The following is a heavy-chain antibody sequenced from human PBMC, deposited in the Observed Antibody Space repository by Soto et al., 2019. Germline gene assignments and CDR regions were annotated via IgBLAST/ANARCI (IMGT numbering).Heavy chain of an antibody. V-gene: IGHV4-59*08. CDR1: GGSINSYY. J-gene: IGHJ4*02. Sequence: QVQLQESGPGLVKPSETLSLTCTVSGGSINSYYWSWIRQPPGKGLEWIGYVYYSGSTNYNPSLKSRANMSLETSKTQFSLTVSSVIAADTAVYYCASPDYWGQGIQVTVSS. CDR3: ASPDY. CDR2: VYYSGST.